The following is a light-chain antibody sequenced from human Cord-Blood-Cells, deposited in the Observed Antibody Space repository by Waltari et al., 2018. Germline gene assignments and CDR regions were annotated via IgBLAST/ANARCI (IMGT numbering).Light chain of an antibody. CDR3: QQRSNWPIT. CDR2: DAS. V-gene: IGKV3-11*01. J-gene: IGKJ5*01. CDR1: QSVSSY. Sequence: ELVLTQSPAPLSLSPGERAPLSCRASQSVSSYLAWYQQKPGQAPMLLIYDASNRATGIPARFSGSGSGTDFTLTISSLEPEDFAVYYCQQRSNWPITFGQGTRLEIK.